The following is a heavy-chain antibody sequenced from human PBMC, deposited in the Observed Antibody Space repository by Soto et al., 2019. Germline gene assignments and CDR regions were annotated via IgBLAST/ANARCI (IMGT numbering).Heavy chain of an antibody. CDR1: GYTFTGYY. D-gene: IGHD3-9*01. Sequence: ASVKVSCKASGYTFTGYYMHWVRQAPGQGLEWMGWINPNSGGTNYAQKFQGRVTMTRDTSISTAYMELSRLRSDDTAVYYCAREPRYLDWLVSCYYHYGMDVWGKGTTVTVST. CDR3: AREPRYLDWLVSCYYHYGMDV. CDR2: INPNSGGT. J-gene: IGHJ6*04. V-gene: IGHV1-2*02.